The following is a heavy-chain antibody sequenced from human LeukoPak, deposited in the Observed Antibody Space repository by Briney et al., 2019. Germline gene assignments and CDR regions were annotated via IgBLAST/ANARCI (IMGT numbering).Heavy chain of an antibody. Sequence: GGSLRLSCAASGFTFSSYWMSWVRQAPGKGLEWVANIKQDGSEKYYVDSVKGRFTISRDNAKNSLYLQVNSLRAEDTAVYYCARDDPQTYYYYGMDVWGQGTTVTVSS. CDR2: IKQDGSEK. V-gene: IGHV3-7*01. CDR1: GFTFSSYW. CDR3: ARDDPQTYYYYGMDV. J-gene: IGHJ6*02.